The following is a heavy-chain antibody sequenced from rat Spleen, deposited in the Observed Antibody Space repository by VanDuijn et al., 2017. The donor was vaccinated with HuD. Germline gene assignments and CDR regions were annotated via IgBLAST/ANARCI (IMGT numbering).Heavy chain of an antibody. V-gene: IGHV3-3*01. J-gene: IGHJ4*01. CDR2: INSAGSI. CDR1: GSSISSTYR. CDR3: ARIRDVMDV. D-gene: IGHD1-6*01. Sequence: EVQLQESGPGLVKPSQSLSLTCSVTGSSISSTYRWNWIRKFPGKKLEWMGYINSAGSINYNPSLKSRISITRDTSKNQFFLQVNSVIIEDTATYYCARIRDVMDVWGQGASVTVSS.